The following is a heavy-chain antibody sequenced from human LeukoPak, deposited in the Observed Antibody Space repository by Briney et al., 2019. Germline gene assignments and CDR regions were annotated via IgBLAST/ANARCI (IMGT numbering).Heavy chain of an antibody. D-gene: IGHD5-18*01. Sequence: GGSLRLSCAASGFTVSSNYMSWVRQAPGKGLEWVSVIYSGGSTYYADSVKGRFTISRDNSKNTLYLQVNSLRAEDTAVYYCARARRIQLWPYYYGMDVWGQGTTVTVSS. CDR2: IYSGGST. CDR1: GFTVSSNY. J-gene: IGHJ6*02. V-gene: IGHV3-53*01. CDR3: ARARRIQLWPYYYGMDV.